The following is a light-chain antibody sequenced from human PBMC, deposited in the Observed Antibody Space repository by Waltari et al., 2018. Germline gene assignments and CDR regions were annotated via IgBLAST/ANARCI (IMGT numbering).Light chain of an antibody. CDR3: SSYAGSSNFVV. CDR2: AVN. V-gene: IGLV2-8*01. Sequence: QSALTQPPSASGSPGQSVTIPCTGTSGDVGGYNYVSWYQQYPGKAPKLLIYAVNERPSGVPAGFSGSKSDNTASLTVSGLQDEDEADYYCSSYAGSSNFVVFGGGTKVTVL. CDR1: SGDVGGYNY. J-gene: IGLJ2*01.